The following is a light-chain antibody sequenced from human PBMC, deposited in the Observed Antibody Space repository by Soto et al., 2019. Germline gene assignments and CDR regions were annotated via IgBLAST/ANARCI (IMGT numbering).Light chain of an antibody. CDR3: MQTLQTPPFT. J-gene: IGKJ3*01. CDR1: QSLLHSNGYNY. Sequence: DIVMTQSPLSLPVTPGEPVSISCRSSQSLLHSNGYNYLDWYLQKPGQSPLLLIYLGSNRASGVPDRFSGSGSGTDFTLKISRVEDEDVGVYYCMQTLQTPPFTFGPGTKVEIK. V-gene: IGKV2-28*01. CDR2: LGS.